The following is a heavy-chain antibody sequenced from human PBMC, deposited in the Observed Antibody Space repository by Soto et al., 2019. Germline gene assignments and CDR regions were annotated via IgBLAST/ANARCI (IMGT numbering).Heavy chain of an antibody. J-gene: IGHJ5*02. D-gene: IGHD1-7*01. V-gene: IGHV6-1*01. Sequence: SQTLSLTCAISGDSVSSNSAAWNWIRQSPSRGLEWLGRTYYRSKWYNDYAVSVKSRITINPDTSKNQFSLQLNSVTPEDTAVYYCARGMYNWNYGWSDWFDTWGQGTLVTVSS. CDR2: TYYRSKWYN. CDR3: ARGMYNWNYGWSDWFDT. CDR1: GDSVSSNSAA.